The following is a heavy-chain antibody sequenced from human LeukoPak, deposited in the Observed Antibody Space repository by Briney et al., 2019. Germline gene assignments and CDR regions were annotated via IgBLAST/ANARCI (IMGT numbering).Heavy chain of an antibody. CDR3: ARDMVKGAPDYLDY. V-gene: IGHV3-30*04. J-gene: IGHJ4*02. D-gene: IGHD3-10*01. CDR2: IGYDGNEQ. Sequence: GGSLRLSCAASGFIFSSHVMHWVRQAPGKGLASVAVIGYDGNEQYYADSVRGRFTISRDDSKNTLFLQMDSLKTEDTALYYCARDMVKGAPDYLDYWGQGTLVTVSS. CDR1: GFIFSSHV.